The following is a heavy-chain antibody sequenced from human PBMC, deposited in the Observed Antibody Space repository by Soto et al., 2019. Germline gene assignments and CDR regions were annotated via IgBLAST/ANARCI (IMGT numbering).Heavy chain of an antibody. D-gene: IGHD3-22*01. Sequence: GGSLRLSCAASGFTFGSYGMHWVGQAPGKGLEWVAVISYDGSNKYYADSVKGRFTTSRDNSKNTLYLQMNSLRAEDTAVYYCAYILCSGDYYGVYAYWGQGTLVIVSS. V-gene: IGHV3-30*03. CDR1: GFTFGSYG. CDR2: ISYDGSNK. J-gene: IGHJ4*02. CDR3: AYILCSGDYYGVYAY.